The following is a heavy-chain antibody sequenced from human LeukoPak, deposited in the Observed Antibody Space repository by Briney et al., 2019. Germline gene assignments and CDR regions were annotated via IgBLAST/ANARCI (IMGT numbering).Heavy chain of an antibody. D-gene: IGHD3-10*01. CDR2: ISYDGSNK. CDR3: AKELGVRGVNDAFDI. J-gene: IGHJ3*02. CDR1: GFTLSNYA. V-gene: IGHV3-30*04. Sequence: PGGSLRLSCAASGFTLSNYAMHWVRQAPGKGLEWVAVISYDGSNKYYADSVKGRFTISRDNSKNTLYLQMNSLRAEDTAVYYCAKELGVRGVNDAFDIWGQGTMVTVSS.